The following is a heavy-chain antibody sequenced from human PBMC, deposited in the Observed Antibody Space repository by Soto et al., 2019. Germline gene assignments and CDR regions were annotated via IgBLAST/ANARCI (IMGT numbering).Heavy chain of an antibody. Sequence: GESLKISCKGSGYSFTSYWIGWVRQMPGKGLEWMGIIYPGDSDTRYSPSFQGQVTISADKSISTAYLQWSSLKASDTAMYYCARQAYIAAAGDYYYYGMDVWGQGTTVTVSS. J-gene: IGHJ6*02. CDR2: IYPGDSDT. D-gene: IGHD6-13*01. CDR3: ARQAYIAAAGDYYYYGMDV. CDR1: GYSFTSYW. V-gene: IGHV5-51*01.